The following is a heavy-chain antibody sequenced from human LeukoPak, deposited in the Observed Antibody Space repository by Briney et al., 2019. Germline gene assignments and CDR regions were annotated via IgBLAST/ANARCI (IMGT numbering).Heavy chain of an antibody. CDR3: AKGHTYGMT. J-gene: IGHJ1*01. CDR1: GFNVSNYY. V-gene: IGHV3-11*01. Sequence: GGSLRLSSAGSGFNVSNYYMSWLRQTPGKGLEWVSYISSAGTNMDYADSVKGRFTISRDNAKDSLFLQMNNLRADDTAVYYCAKGHTYGMTWGQGTLVTVSS. D-gene: IGHD5-18*01. CDR2: ISSAGTNM.